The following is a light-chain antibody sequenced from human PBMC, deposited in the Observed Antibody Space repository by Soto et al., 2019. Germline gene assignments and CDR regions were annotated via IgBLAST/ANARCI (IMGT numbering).Light chain of an antibody. CDR3: QQYNSYWT. CDR1: QGVSSY. J-gene: IGKJ1*01. V-gene: IGKV1-8*01. CDR2: AAS. Sequence: AIRMTQSPSSFSASTGDRVTITCRASQGVSSYLAWYQQKPGKAPKLLIYAASTLQNGVPSRFSGSGSGTDFTLTISCLQSEDFATYYCQQYNSYWTFGQGTKVEIK.